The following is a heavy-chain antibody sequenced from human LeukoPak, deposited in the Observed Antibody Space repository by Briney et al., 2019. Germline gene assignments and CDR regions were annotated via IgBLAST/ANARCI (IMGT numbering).Heavy chain of an antibody. V-gene: IGHV3-33*01. D-gene: IGHD1-14*01. Sequence: GGSLRLSCAASGFSFNAYDMHWVRQAPGKGLEWVAVIRFDGSDKYYADSVKGRFTISRDNAKNTLYLQMNSLRVEDTAVYYCVREPQAEYYFDYWGQGTLVTVSS. CDR3: VREPQAEYYFDY. CDR2: IRFDGSDK. J-gene: IGHJ4*02. CDR1: GFSFNAYD.